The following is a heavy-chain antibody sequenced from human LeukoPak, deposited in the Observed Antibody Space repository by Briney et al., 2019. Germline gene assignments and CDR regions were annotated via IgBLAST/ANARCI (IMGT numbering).Heavy chain of an antibody. V-gene: IGHV1-46*01. Sequence: ASVKVSCKASGYTFTSYYMHWVRQAPGQGLEWMGIINPSGGSTSYAQKFQGRVTMTRDTSTSTVYMELSSLRSEDTAVYYCARGEPTYCYGSGSYYIFVWFDPWGQGTLVTVSS. D-gene: IGHD3-10*01. J-gene: IGHJ5*02. CDR1: GYTFTSYY. CDR2: INPSGGST. CDR3: ARGEPTYCYGSGSYYIFVWFDP.